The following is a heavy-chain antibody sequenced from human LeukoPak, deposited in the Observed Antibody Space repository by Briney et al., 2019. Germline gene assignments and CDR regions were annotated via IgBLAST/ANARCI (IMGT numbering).Heavy chain of an antibody. V-gene: IGHV3-48*01. D-gene: IGHD3-22*01. CDR3: AKFVHLDYYDSSGYSDY. CDR1: GFTFSSYT. Sequence: PGGSLRLSCAASGFTFSSYTMNWVRQAPGKGLEWVSYISSSSSTIYYADSVKGRFTISRDNAKNSLYLQMNSLRAEDTAVYYCAKFVHLDYYDSSGYSDYWGQGTLVTVSS. CDR2: ISSSSSTI. J-gene: IGHJ4*02.